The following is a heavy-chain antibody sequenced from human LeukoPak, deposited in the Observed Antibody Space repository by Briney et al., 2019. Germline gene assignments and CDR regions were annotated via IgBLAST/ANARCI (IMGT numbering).Heavy chain of an antibody. D-gene: IGHD1-14*01. CDR2: IYHSGST. Sequence: SETLSLTCAVSGYSISSGYYWGWIRQPPGKGLEWIGSIYHSGSTYHNPSLKSRVTISVDTSKNQSSLKLSSVTAADTAVYYCARLNHPDYFDYWGQGTLVTVSS. CDR1: GYSISSGYY. V-gene: IGHV4-38-2*01. CDR3: ARLNHPDYFDY. J-gene: IGHJ4*02.